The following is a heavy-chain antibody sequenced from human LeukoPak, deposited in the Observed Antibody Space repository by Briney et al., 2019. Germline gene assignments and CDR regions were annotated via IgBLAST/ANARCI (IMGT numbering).Heavy chain of an antibody. D-gene: IGHD1-26*01. CDR1: GFTVSSNY. Sequence: PGGSLRLSCAASGFTVSSNYMSWVRQAPGKGLEWVSVIYSGGSTYYADSVRGRFTISRHNSKNTLYLQMNSLRAEDTAVYYCARAPGNYYYYYGMDVWGQGTTVTVSS. J-gene: IGHJ6*02. CDR3: ARAPGNYYYYYGMDV. V-gene: IGHV3-53*04. CDR2: IYSGGST.